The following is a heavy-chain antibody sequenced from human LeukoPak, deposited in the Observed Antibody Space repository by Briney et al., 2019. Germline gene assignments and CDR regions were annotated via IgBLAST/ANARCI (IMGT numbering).Heavy chain of an antibody. J-gene: IGHJ4*02. D-gene: IGHD3-9*01. CDR1: GYTFTSYG. Sequence: ASVKVSCKASGYTFTSYGSSWVRQAPGQGLEWMGWISAYNGNTNYAQKLQGRVTMTTDTSTSTAYMELRSLRSDDTAVYYCARAILTGYTYYFDYWGQGTLVTVSS. CDR2: ISAYNGNT. CDR3: ARAILTGYTYYFDY. V-gene: IGHV1-18*01.